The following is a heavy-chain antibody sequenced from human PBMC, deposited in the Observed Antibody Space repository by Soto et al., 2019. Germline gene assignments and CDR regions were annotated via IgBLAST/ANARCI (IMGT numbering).Heavy chain of an antibody. CDR2: IIPIFGTA. J-gene: IGHJ6*02. CDR1: GGTLTRYA. Sequence: SVKFSCKTSGGTLTRYAISWVRQAPGQGLEWLGGIIPIFGTANYAQEFQGRVTITADESTSTAYMELSSLRSEDTAVYYCASQSGSYSDYYYGMDVWGQGTTVTVSS. V-gene: IGHV1-69*13. D-gene: IGHD1-26*01. CDR3: ASQSGSYSDYYYGMDV.